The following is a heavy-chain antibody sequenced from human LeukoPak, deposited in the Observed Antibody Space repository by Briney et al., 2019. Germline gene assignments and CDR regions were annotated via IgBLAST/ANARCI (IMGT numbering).Heavy chain of an antibody. CDR3: ARVASSWYSGYYYYMDV. CDR1: GYTFTSYG. D-gene: IGHD6-13*01. Sequence: ASVKVSCKASGYTFTSYGISWVRQAPAQGLEWMGWINTYNCNKNYAHKLQGRLTMTTDTSTTTAYMELRSLRADDTAVYYCARVASSWYSGYYYYMDVWGKGTMVTVSS. J-gene: IGHJ6*03. V-gene: IGHV1-18*01. CDR2: INTYNCNK.